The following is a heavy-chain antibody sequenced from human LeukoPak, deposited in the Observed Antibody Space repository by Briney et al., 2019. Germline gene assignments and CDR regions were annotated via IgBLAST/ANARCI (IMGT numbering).Heavy chain of an antibody. CDR3: ARGRLVPAANWFDP. D-gene: IGHD2-2*01. V-gene: IGHV1-69*05. Sequence: SVTVSCKASGGTFSSYAISWVRQAPGQGLEWMGGIIPIFGTANYAQKFQGRVTITTDESTSTAYMELSSLRSEDTAVYYCARGRLVPAANWFDPWGQGTLVTVSS. J-gene: IGHJ5*02. CDR2: IIPIFGTA. CDR1: GGTFSSYA.